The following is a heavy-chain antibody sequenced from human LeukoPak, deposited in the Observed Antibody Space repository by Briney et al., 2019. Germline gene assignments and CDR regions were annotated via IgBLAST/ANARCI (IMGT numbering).Heavy chain of an antibody. D-gene: IGHD2-15*01. J-gene: IGHJ6*02. CDR3: ARDIVVVVAATRKGMDV. CDR1: GYTFTSYY. V-gene: IGHV1-46*01. Sequence: ASVKVSCKASGYTFTSYYMHWVRQAPGQGLEWMGIINPSGGSTSYAQKFQGRVTTTRDTSTSTVYMELSSLRSEDTAVYYCARDIVVVVAATRKGMDVWGQGTTVTVSS. CDR2: INPSGGST.